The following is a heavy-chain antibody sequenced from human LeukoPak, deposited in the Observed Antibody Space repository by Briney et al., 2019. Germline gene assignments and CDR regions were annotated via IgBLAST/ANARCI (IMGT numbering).Heavy chain of an antibody. CDR2: ISGSGGGT. V-gene: IGHV3-23*01. CDR1: GFTFSSYA. D-gene: IGHD2/OR15-2a*01. CDR3: AKEEYWGSRGGFDY. J-gene: IGHJ4*02. Sequence: PGGSLRLSCAASGFTFSSYAMSWVRQAPGKGLEWVSAISGSGGGTYYADSVKGRFTISRDNSKNTLYLQMNSLRAEDTAVYYCAKEEYWGSRGGFDYWGQGTLVTVSP.